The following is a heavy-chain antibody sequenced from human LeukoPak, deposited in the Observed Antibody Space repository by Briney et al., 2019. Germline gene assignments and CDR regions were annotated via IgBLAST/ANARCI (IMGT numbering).Heavy chain of an antibody. CDR1: GYSISSGYY. J-gene: IGHJ4*02. Sequence: PSETLSLTCAVSGYSISSGYYWGWIRQPPGKGLVWIGSIYHSGSTYYNPSLKSRVTISVDTSKNQFSLKLSSVTAADTAVYYCARRGDIVATILDYWGQGTLVTVSS. CDR2: IYHSGST. CDR3: ARRGDIVATILDY. D-gene: IGHD5-12*01. V-gene: IGHV4-38-2*01.